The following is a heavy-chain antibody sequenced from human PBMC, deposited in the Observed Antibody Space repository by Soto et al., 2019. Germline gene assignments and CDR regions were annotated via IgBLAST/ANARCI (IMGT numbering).Heavy chain of an antibody. CDR2: IWNDGSNK. D-gene: IGHD6-6*01. CDR1: GYTFSSYG. J-gene: IGHJ4*02. CDR3: AIERYTSSSALDY. Sequence: QVQMVESGGGVVQPGRALRLSCAASGYTFSSYGMQWVRQAPGKGLEWVAVIWNDGSNKYYADSVKGRFTISRDNSKNTLYLQMNILRHEDTAVYYCAIERYTSSSALDYWGQGTLITVSS. V-gene: IGHV3-33*01.